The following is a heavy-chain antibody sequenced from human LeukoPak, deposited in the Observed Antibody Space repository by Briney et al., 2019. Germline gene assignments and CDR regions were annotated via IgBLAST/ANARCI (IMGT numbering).Heavy chain of an antibody. CDR1: GFTFSSYD. CDR2: ISASGYTT. CDR3: AREVTYCGGDCSGGWFDP. D-gene: IGHD2-21*02. Sequence: GGSLRLSCAASGFTFSSYDMSWVRQAPGKGLEWVSRISASGYTTYYADSVKGRFTLSRDNSKNSLYLQMNSLRAEDTAVYYCAREVTYCGGDCSGGWFDPWGQGTLVTVSS. J-gene: IGHJ5*02. V-gene: IGHV3-23*01.